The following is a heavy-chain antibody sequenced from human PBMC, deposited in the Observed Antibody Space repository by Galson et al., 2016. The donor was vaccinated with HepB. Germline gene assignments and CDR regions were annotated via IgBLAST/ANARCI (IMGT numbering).Heavy chain of an antibody. J-gene: IGHJ4*02. V-gene: IGHV3-23*01. D-gene: IGHD3-3*01. CDR3: ARGDDFGRGYYGGL. CDR1: GFSFSSFA. Sequence: SLRLSCAGSGFSFSSFAMSWVRQAPGKGLEWVSCIGGTGATTYYADSVKGRFTISRDNSKNTLYLRMNSLRAEDTAVYYGARGDDFGRGYYGGLWGQGTLVTVSS. CDR2: IGGTGATT.